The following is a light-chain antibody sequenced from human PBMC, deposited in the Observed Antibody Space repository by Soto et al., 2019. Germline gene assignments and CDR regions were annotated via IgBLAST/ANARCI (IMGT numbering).Light chain of an antibody. Sequence: EIVLTPSPATLSSFPGDRVTLSCRASQYINTRLAWYQHRPGQAPRVXIYQTSIRAAGIPARFSASGSGTDFTLTISDVQPEDFALYYCHQRQSWPRTFGQGTKVDIK. J-gene: IGKJ1*01. V-gene: IGKV3-11*01. CDR2: QTS. CDR1: QYINTR. CDR3: HQRQSWPRT.